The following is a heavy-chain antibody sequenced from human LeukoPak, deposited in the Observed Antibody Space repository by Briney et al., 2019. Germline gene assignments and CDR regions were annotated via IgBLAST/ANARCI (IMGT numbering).Heavy chain of an antibody. V-gene: IGHV1-69*05. J-gene: IGHJ5*02. Sequence: GASAKVSCKASGYTFTGYYMHWVRQAPGQGLEWMGRIIPIFGTANYAKKCQGRVTITTDESTSTAYMELSSLRSEDTAVYYCARDRSNIVLMVYEENWFDPWGQGTLVTVSS. CDR2: IIPIFGTA. CDR3: ARDRSNIVLMVYEENWFDP. CDR1: GYTFTGYY. D-gene: IGHD2-8*01.